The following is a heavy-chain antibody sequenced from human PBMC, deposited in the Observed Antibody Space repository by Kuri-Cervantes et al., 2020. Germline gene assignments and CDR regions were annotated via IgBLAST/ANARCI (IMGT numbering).Heavy chain of an antibody. Sequence: GSLRLSCTVSGGSVSSGSYYWSWIRQPPGKGLEWIGYIYYSGSTNYNPFLKSRVTISVDTSKNQFSLKLSSVTAADTAVYYCARDRAEYSSSWYNYFDYWGQGTLVTVSS. V-gene: IGHV4-61*01. CDR1: GGSVSSGSYY. D-gene: IGHD6-13*01. CDR2: IYYSGST. J-gene: IGHJ4*02. CDR3: ARDRAEYSSSWYNYFDY.